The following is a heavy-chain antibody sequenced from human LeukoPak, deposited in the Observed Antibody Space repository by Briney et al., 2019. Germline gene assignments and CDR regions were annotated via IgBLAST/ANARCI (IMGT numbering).Heavy chain of an antibody. CDR1: GGSFSGYY. Sequence: TSETLSLTCAVYGGSFSGYYWTWIRQPPGKGLEWIGEMNHSGSANYNPSLKSRVTISVDTSKNQCSLRLSSVTAADTAVYYCARNSGWYGVSWGQGTLVTVSS. CDR3: ARNSGWYGVS. D-gene: IGHD6-19*01. J-gene: IGHJ4*02. V-gene: IGHV4-34*01. CDR2: MNHSGSA.